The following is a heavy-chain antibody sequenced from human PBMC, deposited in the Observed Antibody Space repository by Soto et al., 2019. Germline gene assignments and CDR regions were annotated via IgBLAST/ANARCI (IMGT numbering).Heavy chain of an antibody. CDR1: GFSLTSSGVG. CDR2: IYWDGDR. Sequence: QITLKESGPTLLEPTQTLTLTCSFSGFSLTSSGVGVGWLRQAPGKALECLGIIYWDGDRRYNPSLRQRLTNGRDTCNSQGVLTMRYLEPVDTATDSGAHPVPYIWYWDVGWCDPGGQGTLVIVS. CDR3: AHPVPYIWYWDVGWCDP. J-gene: IGHJ5*02. D-gene: IGHD2-8*02. V-gene: IGHV2-5*02.